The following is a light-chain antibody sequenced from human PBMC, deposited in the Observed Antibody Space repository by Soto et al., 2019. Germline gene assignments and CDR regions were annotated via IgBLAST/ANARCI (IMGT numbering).Light chain of an antibody. V-gene: IGKV1-8*01. CDR3: QHYYNYPWT. J-gene: IGKJ1*01. CDR1: QDIHNY. CDR2: AAS. Sequence: AVLLTQSPSSFSASTGDRATITCRASQDIHNYLAWYQQVPGKAPKLLLYAASILQTGVPSRFSGSGSGTDFTLTIDGLQSEDFATYFCQHYYNYPWTFGQGPTV.